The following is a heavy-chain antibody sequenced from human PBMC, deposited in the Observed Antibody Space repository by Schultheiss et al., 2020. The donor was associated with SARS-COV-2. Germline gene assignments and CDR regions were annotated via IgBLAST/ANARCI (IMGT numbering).Heavy chain of an antibody. CDR2: IIPIFGTA. CDR1: GYTLTELS. CDR3: ARDRYGDLDY. V-gene: IGHV1-69*13. D-gene: IGHD4-17*01. Sequence: SVKVSCKVSGYTLTELSMHWVRQAPGKGLEWMGGIIPIFGTANYAQKFQGRVTITADESTSTAYMELRSLRSEDTAVYYCARDRYGDLDYWGQGTLVTVSS. J-gene: IGHJ4*02.